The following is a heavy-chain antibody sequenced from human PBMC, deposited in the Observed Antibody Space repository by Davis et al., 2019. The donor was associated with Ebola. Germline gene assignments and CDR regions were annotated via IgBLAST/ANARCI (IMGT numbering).Heavy chain of an antibody. V-gene: IGHV4-34*01. J-gene: IGHJ4*02. D-gene: IGHD5-12*01. CDR2: INHSGST. Sequence: MPSETLSLTCAVYGGSFSGYYWSWIRQPPGKGLEWIGEINHSGSTNYNPSLKSRVTISVDTSKNQFSLKLSSVTAADTAVYYCARERSAYDSSFGYWGQGTLVTVSS. CDR3: ARERSAYDSSFGY. CDR1: GGSFSGYY.